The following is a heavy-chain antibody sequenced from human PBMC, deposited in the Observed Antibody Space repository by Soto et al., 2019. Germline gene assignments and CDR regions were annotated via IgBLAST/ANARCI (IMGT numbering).Heavy chain of an antibody. V-gene: IGHV1-3*01. CDR2: INAGNGNT. J-gene: IGHJ4*02. CDR1: GYTFTSYA. D-gene: IGHD3-9*01. Sequence: ASVKVSCKASGYTFTSYAMHWVRQAPGQRLEWMGWINAGNGNTKYSQKFQGRVTITRDTSASTAYMELSSLRSEDTAVYYCARDYYDISTGYYKSPKYYFDYWGQGTLVTVSS. CDR3: ARDYYDISTGYYKSPKYYFDY.